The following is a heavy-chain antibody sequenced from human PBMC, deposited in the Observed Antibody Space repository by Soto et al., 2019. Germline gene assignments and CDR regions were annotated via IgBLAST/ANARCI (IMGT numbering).Heavy chain of an antibody. V-gene: IGHV1-2*04. D-gene: IGHD6-13*01. CDR1: GYTFTGYY. J-gene: IGHJ5*02. CDR2: INPNSGGT. CDR3: ARAKQQLVNWFDP. Sequence: ASVKVSCKASGYTFTGYYMHWVRQAPGQGLEWMGWINPNSGGTNYAQKFQGWVTMTRDTSISTAYMELSRLRSDDTAVYYWARAKQQLVNWFDPWGQGTLVTVSS.